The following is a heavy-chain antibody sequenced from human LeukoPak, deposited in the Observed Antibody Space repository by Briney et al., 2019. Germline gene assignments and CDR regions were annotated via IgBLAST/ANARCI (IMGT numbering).Heavy chain of an antibody. Sequence: PSETLSLTCAVSGGSINSSNWWSWVRQPPGKGLEWIGEIYHSGSTNCNPSLKSRVTISVDKSKNQFSLKLSSVTAADTAVYYCARLVGATLNAFDIWGQGTMVTVSS. CDR3: ARLVGATLNAFDI. D-gene: IGHD1-26*01. CDR2: IYHSGST. CDR1: GGSINSSNW. J-gene: IGHJ3*02. V-gene: IGHV4-4*02.